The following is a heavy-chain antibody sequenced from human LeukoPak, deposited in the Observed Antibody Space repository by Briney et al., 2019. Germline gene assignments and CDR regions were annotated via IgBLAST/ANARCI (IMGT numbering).Heavy chain of an antibody. CDR1: GGSISSYY. D-gene: IGHD3-22*01. CDR3: ARGAEAYYYDSSGYWND. Sequence: PSETLSLTCTVSGGSISSYYWSWIRQPPGKGLEWIGYIYYSGSTNYNPSLKSRVTISVDTSKNQFSLKLSSVTAADTAVYYCARGAEAYYYDSSGYWNDWGQGTLVTVSS. J-gene: IGHJ4*02. V-gene: IGHV4-59*01. CDR2: IYYSGST.